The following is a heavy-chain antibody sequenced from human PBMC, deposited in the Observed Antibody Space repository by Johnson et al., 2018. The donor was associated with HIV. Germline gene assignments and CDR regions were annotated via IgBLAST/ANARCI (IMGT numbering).Heavy chain of an antibody. CDR2: ISYDGSNK. D-gene: IGHD6-19*01. Sequence: QVQLVESGGGVVQPGRSLRLSCAASAFTFRSYSMHWVRQAPGKGLEWVAVISYDGSNKYYAASVKGRFTISRDNSKNTLYLQMNSPRAEDTAVYYCARVQWLILDAFDIWGQGTMVTVSS. V-gene: IGHV3-30-3*01. CDR3: ARVQWLILDAFDI. J-gene: IGHJ3*02. CDR1: AFTFRSYS.